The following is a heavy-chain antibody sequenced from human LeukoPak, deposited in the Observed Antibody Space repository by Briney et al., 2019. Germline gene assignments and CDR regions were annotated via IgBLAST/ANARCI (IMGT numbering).Heavy chain of an antibody. V-gene: IGHV3-30-3*01. J-gene: IGHJ4*02. CDR1: GFTFSSYA. CDR2: ISYDGSNK. D-gene: IGHD2-21*01. CDR3: ARVGGDFDY. Sequence: GGSLRLSCAASGFTFSSYAMHWVRQAPGKGLEWVAVISYDGSNKYYADSVKDRLTNSRDNSKNTLYLQVNSLRAEDTAVYYCARVGGDFDYWGQGTLVTVSS.